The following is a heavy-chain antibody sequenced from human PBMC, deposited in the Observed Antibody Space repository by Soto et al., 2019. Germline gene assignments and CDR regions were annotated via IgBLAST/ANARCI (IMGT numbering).Heavy chain of an antibody. J-gene: IGHJ4*02. Sequence: SETLSLTCAVYGGSFSGYCWSWIRQPPGKGLEWIGEINHSGSTNYNPSLKSRVTISVDTSKNQFSLKLSSVTAADTAVYYCARGSDYGDYVSYYWGQGTLVTVSS. CDR3: ARGSDYGDYVSYY. V-gene: IGHV4-34*01. CDR2: INHSGST. CDR1: GGSFSGYC. D-gene: IGHD4-17*01.